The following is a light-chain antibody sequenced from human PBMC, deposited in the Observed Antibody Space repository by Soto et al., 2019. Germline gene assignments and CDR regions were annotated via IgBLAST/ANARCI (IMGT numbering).Light chain of an antibody. J-gene: IGKJ1*01. V-gene: IGKV1-5*01. CDR1: QGVXSW. CDR2: DAS. CDR3: QQYNSYSLT. Sequence: IQLTQSPSTLSASVGDRVTITCRASQGVXSWFAWYRQKPGKAPKFLXDDASSLERGVPSRLSGSGSGTEFTLTISSLQPDDFATYYCQQYNSYSLTFGQGTKVDIK.